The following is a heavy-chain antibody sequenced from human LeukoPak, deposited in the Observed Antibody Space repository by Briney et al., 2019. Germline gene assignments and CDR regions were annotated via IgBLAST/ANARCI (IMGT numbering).Heavy chain of an antibody. CDR3: ARGVDMTTVNELNY. CDR1: GFTFSNFW. D-gene: IGHD4-11*01. Sequence: GGSLRLSCATSGFTFSNFWMHWVRQAPGKGLVWVSRITPDGGGADYMDSVRGRFTISRDNAKNTLYLQMNSLGAEDMAVYFCARGVDMTTVNELNYWGQGTLVTVYS. V-gene: IGHV3-74*01. J-gene: IGHJ4*02. CDR2: ITPDGGGA.